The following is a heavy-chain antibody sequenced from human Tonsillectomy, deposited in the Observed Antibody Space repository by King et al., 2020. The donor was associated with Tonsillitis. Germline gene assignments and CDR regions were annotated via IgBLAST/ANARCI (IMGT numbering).Heavy chain of an antibody. V-gene: IGHV3-23*03. CDR3: ATQGPGGSGCPFDY. CDR2: IHSGGTST. D-gene: IGHD6-19*01. J-gene: IGHJ4*02. Sequence: VQLVESGGGLIQPGGSLSLSCAASGFTFSSSAMSWVSQAPGKGLEWVSVIHSGGTSTYYADSVKGRFTISRDDSKNTLYLQMNSLRADATAVYYCATQGPGGSGCPFDYWGQGTLVTVSS. CDR1: GFTFSSSA.